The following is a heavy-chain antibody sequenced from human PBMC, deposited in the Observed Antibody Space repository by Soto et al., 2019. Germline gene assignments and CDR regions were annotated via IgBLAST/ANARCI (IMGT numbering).Heavy chain of an antibody. CDR3: ARDNWNTV. CDR1: GFTFSNYW. J-gene: IGHJ3*01. D-gene: IGHD1-20*01. Sequence: GGSLRLSCAASGFTFSNYWMHWVRQVPGKGLVWVSRVNGDGSSTYYADSVKGRFTISRDNAENTVFLQMNSLRAEDTAVYYCARDNWNTVWGQGTMVTVSS. CDR2: VNGDGSST. V-gene: IGHV3-74*01.